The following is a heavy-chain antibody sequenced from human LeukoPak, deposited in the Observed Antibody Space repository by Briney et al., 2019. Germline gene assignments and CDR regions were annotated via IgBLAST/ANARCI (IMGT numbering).Heavy chain of an antibody. V-gene: IGHV3-30*03. CDR3: ARENIVVVPAAMELLGYPGVDY. J-gene: IGHJ4*02. CDR2: ISYDGSNK. Sequence: GGSLRLSCAASGFTFSSYGMHWVRQAPGKGLEWVAVISYDGSNKYYADSVKGRFTISRDNSKNTLYLQMNSLRAEDTAVYYCARENIVVVPAAMELLGYPGVDYWGQGTLVTVSS. D-gene: IGHD2-2*01. CDR1: GFTFSSYG.